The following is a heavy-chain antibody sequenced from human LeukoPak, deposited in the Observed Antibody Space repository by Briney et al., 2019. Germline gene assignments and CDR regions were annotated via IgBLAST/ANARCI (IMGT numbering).Heavy chain of an antibody. CDR1: GGSFSGYY. D-gene: IGHD3-22*01. Sequence: SETLSLTCAVYGGSFSGYYWSWIRQPPGKGLEWIGEINHSGSTNYNPSLKSRVTISVDTSKNQFSLELSSVTAADTAVYYCARGEKRYYYDSSGYYLPYWGQGTLVTVSS. CDR3: ARGEKRYYYDSSGYYLPY. J-gene: IGHJ4*02. V-gene: IGHV4-34*01. CDR2: INHSGST.